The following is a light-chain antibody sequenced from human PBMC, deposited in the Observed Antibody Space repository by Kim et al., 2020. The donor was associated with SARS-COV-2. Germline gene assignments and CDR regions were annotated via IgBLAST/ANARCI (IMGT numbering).Light chain of an antibody. J-gene: IGKJ1*01. CDR3: QHYDSSPWT. CDR2: RAS. CDR1: QRISSW. Sequence: AAVGDGVTITCRASQRISSWLSWYQQKPGTAPKLLIYRASTLQSGVPSRFSGSGSETEFTFTITSLQPDDFATYYCQHYDSSPWTFGQGTKVEVK. V-gene: IGKV1-5*03.